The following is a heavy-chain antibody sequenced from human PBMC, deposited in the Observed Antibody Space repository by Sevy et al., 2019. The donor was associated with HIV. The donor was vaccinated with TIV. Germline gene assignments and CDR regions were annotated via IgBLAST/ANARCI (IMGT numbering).Heavy chain of an antibody. J-gene: IGHJ6*03. D-gene: IGHD6-19*01. CDR1: GFTFSSYS. CDR3: ARGSDSSGWYDSLYYYMVV. CDR2: ISSSSSTI. Sequence: GGSLRLSCAASGFTFSSYSMNWVRQAPGKGLEWVSYISSSSSTIYYADSVKGRFTISRDNAKNSLYLQMNSLRDEYTAVYYCARGSDSSGWYDSLYYYMVVWGKGTTVTVSS. V-gene: IGHV3-48*02.